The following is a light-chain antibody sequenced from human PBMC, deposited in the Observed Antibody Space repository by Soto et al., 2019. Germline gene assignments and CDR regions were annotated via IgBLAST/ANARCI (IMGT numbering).Light chain of an antibody. CDR3: QTWGTGIVI. V-gene: IGLV4-69*01. J-gene: IGLJ2*01. CDR1: SGHSNYA. Sequence: QPVLTQSPSASASLGASVKLTCTLSSGHSNYAIAWHQQQPEKGPRYLMKLNRDGSHSKGDGIPNRFSGSSSVAERYLTISSLQSEDEADYYCQTWGTGIVIFGGGTKLTVL. CDR2: LNRDGSH.